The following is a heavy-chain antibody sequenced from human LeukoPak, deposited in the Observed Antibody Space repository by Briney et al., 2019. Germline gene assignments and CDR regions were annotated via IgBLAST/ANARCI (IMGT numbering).Heavy chain of an antibody. Sequence: PSQTLSLTCTVSGGSISSGSYYWSWIRQPAGKGLEWIGRIYTSGSTSYSPSLKSRVTISVDTSKNQFSLKLSSVTAADTAVYYCARVGDSSGYYAFDIWGQGTMVTVSS. V-gene: IGHV4-61*02. CDR2: IYTSGST. J-gene: IGHJ3*02. CDR3: ARVGDSSGYYAFDI. D-gene: IGHD3-22*01. CDR1: GGSISSGSYY.